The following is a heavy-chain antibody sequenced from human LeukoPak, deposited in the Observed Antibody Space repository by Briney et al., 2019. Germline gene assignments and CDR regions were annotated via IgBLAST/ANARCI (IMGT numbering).Heavy chain of an antibody. D-gene: IGHD2-21*02. J-gene: IGHJ4*02. V-gene: IGHV3-73*01. Sequence: PGGSLRLSXAASGFTLGDSAMHWVRQASGKGLEWVGRIRSKANSYATVYAASVKGRFAIPRDDSKNTAYLQMNSLKTEDTAVYYCARHCGGDCFLDYWGQGTLVTVSS. CDR1: GFTLGDSA. CDR2: IRSKANSYAT. CDR3: ARHCGGDCFLDY.